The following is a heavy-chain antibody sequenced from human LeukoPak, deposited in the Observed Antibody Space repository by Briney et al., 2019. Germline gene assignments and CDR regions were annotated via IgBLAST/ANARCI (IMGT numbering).Heavy chain of an antibody. J-gene: IGHJ4*02. CDR3: ATRPGSYYGSGSYYKPFDY. Sequence: GGSLRLSCAASGFTFSSYSMNWVRQAPGKGLEWVSSISSSSSYIYYADSVKGRFTISRDNAKNSLYLQMNSLRAEDTAVYYCATRPGSYYGSGSYYKPFDYWGQGTLVTVSS. CDR2: ISSSSSYI. D-gene: IGHD3-10*01. CDR1: GFTFSSYS. V-gene: IGHV3-21*01.